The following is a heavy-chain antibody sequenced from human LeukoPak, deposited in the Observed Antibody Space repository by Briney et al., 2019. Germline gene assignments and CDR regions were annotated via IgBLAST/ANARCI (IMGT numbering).Heavy chain of an antibody. CDR2: IYYSGST. CDR1: GGSISSTTYY. CDR3: ARDPSRAWFDP. Sequence: PSETLSLTCTVSGGSISSTTYYWDWIRQPPGKGLEWIGTIYYSGSTYYNPSLMSRVTISVDTYKNQFSLKLSSVTAADTAVYYCARDPSRAWFDPWGQGTLVTVSS. J-gene: IGHJ5*02. V-gene: IGHV4-39*07. D-gene: IGHD2-2*01.